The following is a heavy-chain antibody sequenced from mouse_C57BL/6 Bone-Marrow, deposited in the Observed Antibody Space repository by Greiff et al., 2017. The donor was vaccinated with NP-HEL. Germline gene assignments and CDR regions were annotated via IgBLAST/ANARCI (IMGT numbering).Heavy chain of an antibody. V-gene: IGHV14-4*01. CDR1: GFNIKDDY. CDR2: IDPENGDT. J-gene: IGHJ2*01. Sequence: EVQLQQSGAELVRPGASVKLSCTASGFNIKDDYMHWVKQRPEQGLEWIGWIDPENGDTEYASKFQGKATITADTSSNTAYLQRSSLTSEDTAVYYCTWYYFDYWGQGTTLTVSS. CDR3: TWYYFDY.